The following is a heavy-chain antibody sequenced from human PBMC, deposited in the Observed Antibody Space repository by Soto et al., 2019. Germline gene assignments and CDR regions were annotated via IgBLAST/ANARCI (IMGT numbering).Heavy chain of an antibody. CDR3: ARGGTMIVVVTHFDY. J-gene: IGHJ4*02. D-gene: IGHD3-22*01. Sequence: QVQLVESGGGVVQPGRSLRLSCTASGFTFSRYAMHWVRQAPGKGLEWVAVISYDGSNKYYADSVKGRFTISRDNSKNTLYLQMNSLRAEDTDVYYCARGGTMIVVVTHFDYWGQGTLVTVSS. CDR2: ISYDGSNK. V-gene: IGHV3-30-3*01. CDR1: GFTFSRYA.